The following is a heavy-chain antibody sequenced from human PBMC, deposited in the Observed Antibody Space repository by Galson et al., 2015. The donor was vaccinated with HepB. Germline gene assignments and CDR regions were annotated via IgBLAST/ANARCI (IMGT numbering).Heavy chain of an antibody. Sequence: SLRLSCAASGFTFVDYYMTWIRQPPGKGLEWVSYIASSSGYTNYADSVKGRFTVSRDNAKNPLYLHMNSLRVEDTAVYYCARERADYYDMSGYQDAFDIWGQGTTVTVS. V-gene: IGHV3-11*05. D-gene: IGHD3-22*01. J-gene: IGHJ3*02. CDR2: IASSSGYT. CDR1: GFTFVDYY. CDR3: ARERADYYDMSGYQDAFDI.